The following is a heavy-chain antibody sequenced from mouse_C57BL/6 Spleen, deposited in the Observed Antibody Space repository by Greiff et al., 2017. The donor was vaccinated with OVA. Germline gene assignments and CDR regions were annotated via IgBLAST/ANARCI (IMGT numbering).Heavy chain of an antibody. CDR2: INPGSGGT. J-gene: IGHJ2*01. D-gene: IGHD4-1*01. V-gene: IGHV1-54*01. CDR1: GYAFTNYL. CDR3: ARLSLTGTDYYFDY. Sequence: QVQLQQSGAELVRPGTSVKVSCKASGYAFTNYLIEWVKQRPGQGLEWIGVINPGSGGTNYNEKFKGKATLTADKSSSTAYMQLSSLTSEDSAVYFCARLSLTGTDYYFDYWGQGTTLTVSS.